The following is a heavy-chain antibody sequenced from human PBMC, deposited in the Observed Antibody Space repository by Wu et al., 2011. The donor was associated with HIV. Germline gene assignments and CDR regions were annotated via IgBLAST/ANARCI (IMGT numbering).Heavy chain of an antibody. CDR2: INPNSGGT. D-gene: IGHD4-17*01. J-gene: IGHJ4*02. CDR3: ARDPDYGDYQNFDY. CDR1: GYTFTGYY. Sequence: QVQLVQSGAEVKKPGASVKVSCKASGYTFTGYYMHWVRQAPGQGLEWMGWINPNSGGTNYAQNFQGRVTMTRDTSISTAYMELSRLRSDDTAVYYCARDPDYGDYQNFDYWAREPWSPSP. V-gene: IGHV1-2*02.